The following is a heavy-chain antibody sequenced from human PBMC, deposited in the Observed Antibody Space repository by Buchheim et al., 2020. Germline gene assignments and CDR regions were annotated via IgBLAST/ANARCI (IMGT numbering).Heavy chain of an antibody. CDR1: GYTFTRYW. V-gene: IGHV5-51*01. CDR3: SRGCSGDCYSGDY. D-gene: IGHD2-21*02. Sequence: EVQLVQSGAEVKKPGESLKISCKGSGYTFTRYWIGWVRQMPGKGLEWMGLIYPYDGETKYSPSFEGQVTISVDRSIDTAYLQWSSLKASDTAMYYCSRGCSGDCYSGDYWGQGTL. J-gene: IGHJ4*02. CDR2: IYPYDGET.